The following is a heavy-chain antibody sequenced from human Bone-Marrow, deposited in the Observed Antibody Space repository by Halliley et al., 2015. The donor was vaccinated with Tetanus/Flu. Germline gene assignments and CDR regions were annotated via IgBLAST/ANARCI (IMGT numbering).Heavy chain of an antibody. CDR3: VGDFRYSTGWPGFGY. J-gene: IGHJ4*02. CDR2: ISSSGGTI. D-gene: IGHD6-19*01. Sequence: SYISSSGGTISYPDSVKGRFTISRDNTRNPLFLEMNSLRVEDTAVYFCVGDFRYSTGWPGFGYWGPGTLVTVSS. V-gene: IGHV3-48*03.